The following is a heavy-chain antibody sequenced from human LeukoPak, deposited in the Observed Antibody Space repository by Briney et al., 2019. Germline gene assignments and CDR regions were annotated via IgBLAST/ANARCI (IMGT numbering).Heavy chain of an antibody. D-gene: IGHD3-22*01. V-gene: IGHV1-2*02. CDR1: GYTFTSYG. CDR3: ARGDTYYYDSSGYHNPGFDY. J-gene: IGHJ4*02. CDR2: INPNSGGT. Sequence: ASVKVSCKASGYTFTSYGISWVRQAPGQGLEWMGWINPNSGGTNYAQKFQGRVTMTRDTSISTAYMELSRLRSDDTAVYYCARGDTYYYDSSGYHNPGFDYWGQGTLVTVSS.